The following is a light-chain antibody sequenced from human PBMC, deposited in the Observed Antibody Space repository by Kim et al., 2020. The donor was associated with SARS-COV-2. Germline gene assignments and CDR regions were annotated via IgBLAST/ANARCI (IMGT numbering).Light chain of an antibody. V-gene: IGKV1-16*02. CDR3: QQYKTYPLT. Sequence: ASVGDRVTITCRASQHINNNLAWFQQKPGTAPKSLVFAASSLHNGVPSKFSGSGYGTDFTLTINSLQPEDSATYYCQQYKTYPLTFGGGTKVDIK. CDR1: QHINNN. J-gene: IGKJ4*01. CDR2: AAS.